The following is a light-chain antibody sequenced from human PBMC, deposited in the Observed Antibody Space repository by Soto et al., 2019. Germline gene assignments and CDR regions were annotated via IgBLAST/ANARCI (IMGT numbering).Light chain of an antibody. CDR1: QSVSSSY. CDR3: QQYGSSPPT. J-gene: IGKJ1*01. V-gene: IGKV3-20*01. CDR2: GAS. Sequence: EGVLTQSPGTLSLSPGERATLSCRASQSVSSSYLAWYQQKPGQAPRLLIYGASSRATGIPDRFSGSGSGTDFTLTISRLEPEDFAVYYCQQYGSSPPTFGQGTKV.